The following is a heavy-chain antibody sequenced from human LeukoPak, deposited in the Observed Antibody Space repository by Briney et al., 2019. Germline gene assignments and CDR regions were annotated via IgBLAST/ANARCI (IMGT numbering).Heavy chain of an antibody. Sequence: SETLSLTCTVSGSSISNYYWGWIRQAPGKGLEWIGSIYYSGNTYYNSSLKSRVTISLDTSKNQFSLNLFSVTAADTAVYYCARVGPAVAGYYFDYWGQGTLVTVSS. J-gene: IGHJ4*02. CDR1: GSSISNYY. D-gene: IGHD6-19*01. CDR2: IYYSGNT. V-gene: IGHV4-39*07. CDR3: ARVGPAVAGYYFDY.